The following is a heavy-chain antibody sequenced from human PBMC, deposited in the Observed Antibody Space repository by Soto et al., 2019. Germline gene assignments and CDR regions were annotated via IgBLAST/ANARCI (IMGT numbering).Heavy chain of an antibody. CDR2: ISYDGSNK. V-gene: IGHV3-30*18. CDR1: GFTFSSYV. J-gene: IGHJ4*02. D-gene: IGHD1-1*01. CDR3: AKTGMYN. Sequence: GGSLRLSCAASGFTFSSYVMHWVRQAPGKGLEWVAVISYDGSNKYYADSVKGRFTISRDNSKNTLYLQMNSLRAEDTAVYYCAKTGMYNWGQGTLVTVSS.